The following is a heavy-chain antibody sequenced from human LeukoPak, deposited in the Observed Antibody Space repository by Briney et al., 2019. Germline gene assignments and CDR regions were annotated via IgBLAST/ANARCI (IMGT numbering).Heavy chain of an antibody. CDR2: IYHSGNT. J-gene: IGHJ4*02. V-gene: IGHV4-59*01. Sequence: PSETLSLTCTGSGGSISTYYWNWLRQPPGKGLEWIGSIYHSGNTNYNPSLRSPVTISVDTSKNQFSLKLSSVTAADTAVYYCARGVQQWPYYYDYWGQGTLVTVSS. CDR1: GGSISTYY. D-gene: IGHD6-19*01. CDR3: ARGVQQWPYYYDY.